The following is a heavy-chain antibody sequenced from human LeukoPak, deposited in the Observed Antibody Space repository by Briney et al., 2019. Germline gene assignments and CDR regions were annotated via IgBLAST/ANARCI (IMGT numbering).Heavy chain of an antibody. CDR3: ARGHHYDSSGYPEYFQH. CDR1: GFTFSSYW. D-gene: IGHD3-22*01. CDR2: MNSDGSRT. V-gene: IGHV3-74*01. J-gene: IGHJ1*01. Sequence: PGGSLRLSCAASGFTFSSYWMHWVRQTPGKGLVWVSRMNSDGSRTTYADSVEGRFTIFRDNAKNTLYLQMTSLRAEDTAVYYCARGHHYDSSGYPEYFQHWGQGTLVTVSS.